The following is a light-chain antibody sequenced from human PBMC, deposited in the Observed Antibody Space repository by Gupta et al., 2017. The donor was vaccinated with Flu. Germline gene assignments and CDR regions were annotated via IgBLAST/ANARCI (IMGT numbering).Light chain of an antibody. V-gene: IGLV2-11*01. CDR3: CSYAGSYTLV. CDR2: DVS. Sequence: ISCTGTSSDVGGYNYVSWHQQHPGKAPKLMIYDVSKRPSGVPDRFSGSKSGNTASLTISGLQAEDEADYYCCSYAGSYTLVFGGGTKLTVL. CDR1: SSDVGGYNY. J-gene: IGLJ2*01.